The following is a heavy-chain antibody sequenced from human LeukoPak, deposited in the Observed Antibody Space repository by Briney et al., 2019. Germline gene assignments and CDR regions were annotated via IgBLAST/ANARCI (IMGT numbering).Heavy chain of an antibody. CDR3: ARDAYYYDSSGYYP. CDR1: GGSISSYY. Sequence: SETLSLTCTVSGGSISSYYWSWIRQPPGKGLEWIGYIYYSGSTYYNPPLKSRVTMYIDTSKNQFSLKLSSVTAADTAVYYCARDAYYYDSSGYYPWGQGTLVTVSS. D-gene: IGHD3-22*01. J-gene: IGHJ5*02. CDR2: IYYSGST. V-gene: IGHV4-59*12.